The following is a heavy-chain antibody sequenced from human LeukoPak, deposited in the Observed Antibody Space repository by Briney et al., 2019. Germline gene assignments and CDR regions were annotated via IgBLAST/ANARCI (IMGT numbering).Heavy chain of an antibody. CDR1: GDSISSSY. CDR2: IFYSGST. V-gene: IGHV4-59*01. J-gene: IGHJ4*02. Sequence: SETLSLTCTVSGDSISSSYWSWIRQPPGKGLEWIGYIFYSGSTNYNPSLKSRVTISVDTSKHQFSLNLSSVTAADTAVYYCAREGYPYGYVFDWGQGTLVTVSS. D-gene: IGHD5-18*01. CDR3: AREGYPYGYVFD.